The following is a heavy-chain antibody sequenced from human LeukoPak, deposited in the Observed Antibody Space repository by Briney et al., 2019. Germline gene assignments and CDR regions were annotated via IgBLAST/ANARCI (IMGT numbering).Heavy chain of an antibody. Sequence: GGSLRLSCAASGFTFSSYGMSWVRQAPGKGLEWVANIKQDGSEKYYVDSVKGRFTISRDNAKNSLYLQMNSLRAEDTAVYYCARARGYYYYMDVWGKGTTVTVSS. J-gene: IGHJ6*03. D-gene: IGHD2-15*01. CDR2: IKQDGSEK. CDR1: GFTFSSYG. CDR3: ARARGYYYYMDV. V-gene: IGHV3-7*01.